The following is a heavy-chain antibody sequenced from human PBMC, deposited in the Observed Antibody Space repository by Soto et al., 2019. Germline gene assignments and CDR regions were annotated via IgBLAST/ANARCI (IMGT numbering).Heavy chain of an antibody. CDR2: IIPIFGTA. CDR1: GGTFSSYA. Sequence: QVQLVQSGAEVKKPGSSVKVSCKASGGTFSSYAISWVRQAPGQGLEWMGGIIPIFGTANYAQKVQGRVPITADESTSTADMELSSLRSEDTAVYSWAHHSPGNEVWSWAYYFDYWGKGTLVTVSS. J-gene: IGHJ4*02. D-gene: IGHD3-3*01. V-gene: IGHV1-69*01. CDR3: AHHSPGNEVWSWAYYFDY.